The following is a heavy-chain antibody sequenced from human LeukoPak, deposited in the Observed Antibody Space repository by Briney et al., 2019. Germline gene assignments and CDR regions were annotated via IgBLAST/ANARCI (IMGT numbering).Heavy chain of an antibody. CDR1: GFTFSNYA. CDR3: VKAGYYDSSGYYYYLDY. D-gene: IGHD3-22*01. CDR2: ISGSGGST. V-gene: IGHV3-23*01. J-gene: IGHJ4*02. Sequence: GGSLRLSCAASGFTFSNYAMSWVRQAPGKGLEWVSGISGSGGSTYYADSVKGRFTISRDNSKNTLYLQMFSLSTEDTAVYYCVKAGYYDSSGYYYYLDYWGQGTLVSVSS.